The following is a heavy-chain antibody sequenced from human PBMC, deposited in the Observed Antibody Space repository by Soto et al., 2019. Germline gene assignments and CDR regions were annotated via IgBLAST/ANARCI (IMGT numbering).Heavy chain of an antibody. CDR3: AMEIDCSSTSCYFDY. CDR1: GFTVSSNY. D-gene: IGHD2-2*01. CDR2: IYSGGST. Sequence: GGSLRLSCAASGFTVSSNYMSWVRQAPGKGLEWVSVIYSGGSTYYADSVKGRFTISRDNSKNTLYLQMNSLRAEDTAVYYCAMEIDCSSTSCYFDYWGQGTLVTVSS. J-gene: IGHJ4*02. V-gene: IGHV3-53*01.